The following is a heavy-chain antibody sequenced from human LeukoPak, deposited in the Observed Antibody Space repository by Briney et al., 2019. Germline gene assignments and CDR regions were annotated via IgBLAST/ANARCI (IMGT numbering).Heavy chain of an antibody. CDR1: GFTFSSSW. J-gene: IGHJ3*01. V-gene: IGHV3-74*01. CDR2: IKSDGRSA. Sequence: RPGGSLRLSCAASGFTFSSSWMHWVRQAPGKGLVWVSRIKSDGRSASYADSVNGRFTISRDNAKNTLYLQMNSLRAEDTAVYYCAKGTIAAALPGDVWGQGTMVTVSS. D-gene: IGHD6-13*01. CDR3: AKGTIAAALPGDV.